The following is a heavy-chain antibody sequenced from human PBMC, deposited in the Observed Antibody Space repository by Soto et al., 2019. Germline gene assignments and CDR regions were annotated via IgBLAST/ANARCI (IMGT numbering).Heavy chain of an antibody. CDR3: ARVNDFWSGTHPDY. J-gene: IGHJ4*02. D-gene: IGHD3-3*01. V-gene: IGHV3-30-3*01. CDR1: GFTFSSYA. Sequence: ESGGGVVQPGRSLRLSCAASGFTFSSYAMHWVRQAPGKGLEWVAVISYDGSNKYYADSVKGRFTISRDNSKNTLYLQMNSLRAEDTAVYYCARVNDFWSGTHPDYWGQGTLVTVSS. CDR2: ISYDGSNK.